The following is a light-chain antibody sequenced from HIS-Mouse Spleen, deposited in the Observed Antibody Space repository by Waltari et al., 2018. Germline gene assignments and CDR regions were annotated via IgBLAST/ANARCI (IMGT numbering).Light chain of an antibody. V-gene: IGLV3-21*03. J-gene: IGLJ2*01. CDR3: QVWDSSSDHPV. CDR1: NIGSKS. Sequence: SYVLTQPPSVSVAPGKTARITCGGNNIGSKSVPWYQQKPGQAPVLVAFDDSDRPSGIPERFSGSNSGNTATLTISRVEAGDEADYYCQVWDSSSDHPVFGGGTKLTVL. CDR2: DDS.